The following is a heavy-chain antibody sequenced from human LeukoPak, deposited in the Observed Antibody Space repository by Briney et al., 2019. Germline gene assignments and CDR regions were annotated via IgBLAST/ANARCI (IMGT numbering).Heavy chain of an antibody. CDR1: GFTFSSYA. Sequence: PGGSLRFSCAASGFTFSSYAMSWVRQAPGKGLEWVSAISGSGGSTYYADSVKGRFTISRDNSKNTLYLQMNSLRAEDTAVYYCAKDAFSSSWYDYYYGMDVWGQGTTVTVSS. CDR2: ISGSGGST. CDR3: AKDAFSSSWYDYYYGMDV. D-gene: IGHD6-13*01. J-gene: IGHJ6*02. V-gene: IGHV3-23*01.